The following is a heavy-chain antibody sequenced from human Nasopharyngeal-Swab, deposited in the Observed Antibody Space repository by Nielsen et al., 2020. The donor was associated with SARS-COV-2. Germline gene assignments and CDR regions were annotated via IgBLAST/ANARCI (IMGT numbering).Heavy chain of an antibody. Sequence: GESLKISCAASWFVFSGSAIHWVRPASGKGLEWVGRIGDKAHNYATTYAASVKGRFAISRDDSKNTAFLQMDSLNTEDTALYYGTTDYYFDYWGQGTLVTVSS. D-gene: IGHD4/OR15-4a*01. CDR3: TTDYYFDY. CDR2: IGDKAHNYAT. CDR1: WFVFSGSA. J-gene: IGHJ4*02. V-gene: IGHV3-73*01.